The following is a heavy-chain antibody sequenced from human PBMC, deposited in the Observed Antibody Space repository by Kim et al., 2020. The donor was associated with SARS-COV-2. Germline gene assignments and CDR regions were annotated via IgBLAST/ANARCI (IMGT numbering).Heavy chain of an antibody. Sequence: KLQGRVTMTTDTSTSTAYMELRSLRADDTAVYYCARDRCSGGSCSDGMDVWGQGTTVTVSS. CDR3: ARDRCSGGSCSDGMDV. D-gene: IGHD2-15*01. J-gene: IGHJ6*02. V-gene: IGHV1-18*01.